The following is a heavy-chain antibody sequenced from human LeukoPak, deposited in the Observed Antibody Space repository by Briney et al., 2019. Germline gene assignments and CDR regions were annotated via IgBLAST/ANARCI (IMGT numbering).Heavy chain of an antibody. Sequence: PSETLSLTCTVSGYSIGSAYYWGWIRQPPGKGLEWIGTIYHSGSTYYNPSLKSRVTISVDTSKNQFSLKLSSVTASDTAVYYCARSVRRLYGSGRSNWFDPWGQGTLVTVSS. V-gene: IGHV4-38-2*02. J-gene: IGHJ5*02. D-gene: IGHD3-10*01. CDR3: ARSVRRLYGSGRSNWFDP. CDR2: IYHSGST. CDR1: GYSIGSAYY.